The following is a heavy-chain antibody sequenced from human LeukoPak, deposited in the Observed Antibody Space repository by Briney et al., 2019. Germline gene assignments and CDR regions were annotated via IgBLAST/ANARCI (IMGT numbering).Heavy chain of an antibody. V-gene: IGHV1-46*01. CDR3: ARDGEYYDSRGSYFDS. D-gene: IGHD3-22*01. J-gene: IGHJ4*02. CDR1: GYTFTSYY. CDR2: INPSSGST. Sequence: ASVNVSCKASGYTFTSYYMHWVRQAPGQGLEWMGIINPSSGSTSNAQKFQGRVTMTRDTSTSTVYMELSSLRSEDTAVYYCARDGEYYDSRGSYFDSWGQETLVTVSS.